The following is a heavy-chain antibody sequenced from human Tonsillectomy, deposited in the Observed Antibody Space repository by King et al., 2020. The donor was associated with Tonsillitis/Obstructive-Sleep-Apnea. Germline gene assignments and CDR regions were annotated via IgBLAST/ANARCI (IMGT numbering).Heavy chain of an antibody. V-gene: IGHV1-2*02. Sequence: QLVQSGAEVKKPGASVKVSCKASGYTFTGYYLHWVRQAPGQGLEWMGWINPNSGGTKYAQKFQGRVSMTRDTSISTAYMELNRLRSDDTAVYYCARGDYYSMDVWGQGPTVTVPS. CDR1: GYTFTGYY. CDR2: INPNSGGT. CDR3: ARGDYYSMDV. J-gene: IGHJ6*02.